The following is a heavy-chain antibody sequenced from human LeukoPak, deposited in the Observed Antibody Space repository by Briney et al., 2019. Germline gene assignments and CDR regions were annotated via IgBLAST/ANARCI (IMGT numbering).Heavy chain of an antibody. D-gene: IGHD2-2*02. J-gene: IGHJ4*02. Sequence: ASVKVSCKASGSTFTSYGISWMRQAPGQGLEWMGWISTYNGNTNFAQKLQGRVTMTTDTSTSTAYMELRSLRSDDTAVYYCARDGNIVEVPPAIPGIGLPDYWGQGTRVTVS. CDR2: ISTYNGNT. V-gene: IGHV1-18*01. CDR3: ARDGNIVEVPPAIPGIGLPDY. CDR1: GSTFTSYG.